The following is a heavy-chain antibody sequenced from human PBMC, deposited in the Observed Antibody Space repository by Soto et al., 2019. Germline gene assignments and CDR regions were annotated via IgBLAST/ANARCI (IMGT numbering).Heavy chain of an antibody. CDR1: GFTFADYA. Sequence: GGSLRLSCRASGFTFADYAMSWVRQAPGKGLGRVGFIRSKAYGGTTEYAASLKGRFTISRDTSKSLASLQMSCLTTEDTAVYYCPRLFCPTTTCHLFDSWGQGTLVTVSS. CDR3: PRLFCPTTTCHLFDS. V-gene: IGHV3-49*04. J-gene: IGHJ4*02. D-gene: IGHD2-2*01. CDR2: IRSKAYGGTT.